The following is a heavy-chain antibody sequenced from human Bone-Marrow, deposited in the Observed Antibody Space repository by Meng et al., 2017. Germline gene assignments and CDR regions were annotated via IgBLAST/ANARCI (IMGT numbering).Heavy chain of an antibody. CDR3: ARGSTNWFDP. V-gene: IGHV4-31*01. CDR2: IYYSGNT. Sequence: VQLQESGPGLVKPSQTLSLPCTVSGGSISSGGNYWSWIRQHSGKGLEWIGYIYYSGNTYYNPSLKSLVNISVDTSKNQFSLKVSSVTAADTAVYYCARGSTNWFDPWGQGILVTVSS. CDR1: GGSISSGGNY. J-gene: IGHJ5*02.